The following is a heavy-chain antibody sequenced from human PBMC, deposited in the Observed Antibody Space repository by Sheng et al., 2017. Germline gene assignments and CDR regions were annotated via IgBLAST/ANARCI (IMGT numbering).Heavy chain of an antibody. CDR3: ALWSGYLSYFDY. Sequence: QLQLQESGPGLVKPSETLSLTCTVSGGSISSSSYYWGWIRQPPGKGLEWIGSIYYSGSTYYNPSLKSRVTISVDTSKNQFSLKLSSVTAADTAVYYCALWSGYLSYFDYWGQGNPWSPSPQ. CDR2: IYYSGST. CDR1: GGSISSSSYY. J-gene: IGHJ4*02. V-gene: IGHV4-39*07. D-gene: IGHD3-3*01.